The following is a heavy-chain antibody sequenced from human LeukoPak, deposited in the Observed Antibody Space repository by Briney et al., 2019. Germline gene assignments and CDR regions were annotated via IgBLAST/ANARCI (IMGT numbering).Heavy chain of an antibody. D-gene: IGHD3-22*01. CDR1: GFTFSDYY. CDR2: ISSSGSTI. J-gene: IGHJ5*02. CDR3: ASSRYDSSGYYGIVGH. V-gene: IGHV3-11*04. Sequence: GGSLRLSCAASGFTFSDYYMSWIRQAPGKGLEWVSYISSSGSTIYYADSVKGRFTISRDNAKNSLYLQMNSLRAEDTAVYYCASSRYDSSGYYGIVGHWGQGTLVTVSS.